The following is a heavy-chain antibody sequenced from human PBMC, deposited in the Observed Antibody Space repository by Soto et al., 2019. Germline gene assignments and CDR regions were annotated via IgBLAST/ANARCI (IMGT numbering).Heavy chain of an antibody. J-gene: IGHJ4*02. Sequence: ASVKVSCKASGYTFMSYPLHWVRQAPGQRPEWMGWINAGDDITQFSQKFQGRLTFTRDTSASTGYMELRSLRAEDTAVYYCASVPFNFIGGIIPYLDSWDQGPPVTVPP. CDR3: ASVPFNFIGGIIPYLDS. D-gene: IGHD3-16*01. V-gene: IGHV1-3*01. CDR1: GYTFMSYP. CDR2: INAGDDIT.